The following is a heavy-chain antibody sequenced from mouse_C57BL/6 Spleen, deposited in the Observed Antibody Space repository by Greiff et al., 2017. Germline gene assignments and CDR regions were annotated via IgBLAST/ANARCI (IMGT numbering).Heavy chain of an antibody. CDR1: GYTFTTYP. V-gene: IGHV1-47*01. D-gene: IGHD1-1*02. J-gene: IGHJ1*03. CDR2: FHPYNDDT. CDR3: ARGHHERGCLTGDFDV. Sequence: QVQLQQSGAELVKPGASVKMSCKASGYTFTTYPIEWMKQNHGKSLEWIGNFHPYNDDTKYNEKFKGKATLTVEKSSSTVYLELSRLTSDDSAVYYCARGHHERGCLTGDFDVWGTGTTVTVSS.